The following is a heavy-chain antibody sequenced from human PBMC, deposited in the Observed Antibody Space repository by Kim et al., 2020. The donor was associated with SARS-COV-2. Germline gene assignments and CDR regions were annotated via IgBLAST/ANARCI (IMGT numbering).Heavy chain of an antibody. J-gene: IGHJ5*02. CDR1: GGSISSYY. CDR2: IYYSGST. CDR3: ARRALGYCSGGSCHDAIDP. D-gene: IGHD2-15*01. Sequence: SETLSLTCTVSGGSISSYYWSWIRQPPGKGLEWIGYIYYSGSTNYNPSLKSRVTISVDTSKNQFSLKLSSVTAADTAVYYCARRALGYCSGGSCHDAIDPWGQGTVVTVSS. V-gene: IGHV4-59*08.